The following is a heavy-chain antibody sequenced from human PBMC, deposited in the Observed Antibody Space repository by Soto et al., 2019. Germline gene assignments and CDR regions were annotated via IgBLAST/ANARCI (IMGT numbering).Heavy chain of an antibody. CDR2: ISTYNGNT. V-gene: IGHV1-18*01. CDR3: AIDSFQDIVVVVADSTGTHFDY. D-gene: IGHD2-15*01. Sequence: ASVKVSCKASGYTFTSYGISWVRQAPGQGLEWMGWISTYNGNTNYAQKLQGRVTMTTDTSTSTAYMELRSLRSDDTAVYYCAIDSFQDIVVVVADSTGTHFDYWGQ. CDR1: GYTFTSYG. J-gene: IGHJ4*02.